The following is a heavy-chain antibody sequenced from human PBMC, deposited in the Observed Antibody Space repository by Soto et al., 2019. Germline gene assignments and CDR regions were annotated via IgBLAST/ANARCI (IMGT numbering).Heavy chain of an antibody. CDR1: GFTFSSYG. J-gene: IGHJ3*02. V-gene: IGHV3-30*18. D-gene: IGHD5-12*01. CDR3: AKDQDRDGYKPDAFDI. CDR2: ISYDGSNK. Sequence: GGSLRLSCAASGFTFSSYGMHWVRQAPGKGLEWVAVISYDGSNKYYADSVKGRFTISRDNSKNTLYLQMNSLRAEDTAVYYCAKDQDRDGYKPDAFDIWGQGTMVTVSS.